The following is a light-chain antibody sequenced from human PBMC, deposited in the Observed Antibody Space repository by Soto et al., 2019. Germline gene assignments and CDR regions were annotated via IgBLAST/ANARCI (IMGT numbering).Light chain of an antibody. J-gene: IGLJ3*02. Sequence: QSVLTQPASVSGSPGQSITISCTGTSSDVGGYNYVSWYQHHPGKAPKLLIFDVSNRPSGVSVRFSGSKSGNTASLTISGLQAEDEADYYCISFISSTSRVFGGGTKVTVL. CDR3: ISFISSTSRV. CDR1: SSDVGGYNY. V-gene: IGLV2-14*03. CDR2: DVS.